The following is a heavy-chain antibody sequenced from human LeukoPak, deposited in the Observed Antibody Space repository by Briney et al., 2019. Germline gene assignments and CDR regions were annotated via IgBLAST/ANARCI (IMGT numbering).Heavy chain of an antibody. CDR1: GGSFSGYY. D-gene: IGHD2-15*01. CDR2: INHSGST. V-gene: IGHV4-34*01. J-gene: IGHJ5*02. Sequence: SETLSLTCAVYGGSFSGYYWSWIRQPPGKGLEWIGVINHSGSTNYNPSLKSRVTISVDTSKNQFSLKLSSVTAADTAVYYCARGDIVVVVAATRLGNWFDPWGQGTLVTVSS. CDR3: ARGDIVVVVAATRLGNWFDP.